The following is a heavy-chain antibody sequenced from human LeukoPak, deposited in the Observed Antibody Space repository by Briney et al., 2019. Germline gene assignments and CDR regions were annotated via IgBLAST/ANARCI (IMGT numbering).Heavy chain of an antibody. D-gene: IGHD4/OR15-4a*01. J-gene: IGHJ4*02. Sequence: GGSLRLSCAASGFTFSSYGMHWVRQTPGKGLEWVSVISYDGSNKYYADSVKGRFTISRDNSKNTLYLQMNSLRAEDTAVYYCARRAGAYSHPYDYWGQGTLVTVSS. CDR2: ISYDGSNK. CDR3: ARRAGAYSHPYDY. CDR1: GFTFSSYG. V-gene: IGHV3-30*03.